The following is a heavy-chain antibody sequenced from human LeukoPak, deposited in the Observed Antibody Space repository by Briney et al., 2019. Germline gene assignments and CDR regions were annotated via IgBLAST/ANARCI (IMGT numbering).Heavy chain of an antibody. CDR3: ARGADSSGYYSIFYFDY. CDR1: GGSISSSRYY. D-gene: IGHD3-22*01. J-gene: IGHJ4*02. V-gene: IGHV4-39*07. Sequence: PSETLSLTCTVSGGSISSSRYYWGWIRQPPGKGLEWIGSMYYSGSTYYNPSLKSRVTISVDTSKNQFSLKLSSVTAADTAVYYCARGADSSGYYSIFYFDYWGQGTLVTVSS. CDR2: MYYSGST.